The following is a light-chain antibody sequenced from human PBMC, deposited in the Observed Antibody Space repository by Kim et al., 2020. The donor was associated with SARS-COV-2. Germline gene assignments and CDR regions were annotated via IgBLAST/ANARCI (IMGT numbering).Light chain of an antibody. Sequence: QSALTQPASVSGSPGKSITISCTGTSSDVGGYNLVSWYQQHPGKAPKVMIHEVSKRPSGVSNRFSGSKSGNTASLTISGLQAEDEADYYCCSYAGSSTFVFGTGTKVTVL. V-gene: IGLV2-23*02. CDR1: SSDVGGYNL. J-gene: IGLJ1*01. CDR2: EVS. CDR3: CSYAGSSTFV.